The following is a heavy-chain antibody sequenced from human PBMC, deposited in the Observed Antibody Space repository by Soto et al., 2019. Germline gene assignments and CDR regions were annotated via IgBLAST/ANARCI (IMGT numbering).Heavy chain of an antibody. V-gene: IGHV4-39*01. CDR2: IYYSGST. D-gene: IGHD6-6*01. Sequence: SETLSLTCIVSGGSISSSSYYWGWIRQPPGKGLEWIGSIYYSGSTYYNPSLKSRVTISVDTSKNQFSLKLSAVTAADTAVFYCERHRARNWFDPWGQGTLVTVSS. CDR1: GGSISSSSYY. CDR3: ERHRARNWFDP. J-gene: IGHJ5*02.